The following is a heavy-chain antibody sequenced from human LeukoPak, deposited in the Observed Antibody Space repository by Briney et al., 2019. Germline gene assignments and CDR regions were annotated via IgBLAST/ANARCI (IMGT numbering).Heavy chain of an antibody. V-gene: IGHV1-69*13. J-gene: IGHJ6*03. D-gene: IGHD3-3*01. CDR3: ARGSSTILPYYYYMDV. CDR2: IIPIFGTA. CDR1: GGTFSSYA. Sequence: ASVKVSCKVSGGTFSSYAISWVRQAPGQGLEWMGGIIPIFGTANYAQKFQGRVTITADESTSTAYMELSSLRSEDTAVYYCARGSSTILPYYYYMDVWGKGTTVTVSS.